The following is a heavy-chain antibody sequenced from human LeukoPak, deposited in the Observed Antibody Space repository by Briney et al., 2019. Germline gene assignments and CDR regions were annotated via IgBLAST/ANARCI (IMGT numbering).Heavy chain of an antibody. V-gene: IGHV1-24*01. CDR3: ATGADGSLTV. D-gene: IGHD3-10*01. Sequence: GASVKLSCKVSGNTLTELSMHWVRQVPGKGLEWMGGFDPEHGETIYAQKFQGRVTMTEDTSTDTAYMELSTLKSEDPAVYYCATGADGSLTVWGKGTMVTVSS. J-gene: IGHJ6*04. CDR2: FDPEHGET. CDR1: GNTLTELS.